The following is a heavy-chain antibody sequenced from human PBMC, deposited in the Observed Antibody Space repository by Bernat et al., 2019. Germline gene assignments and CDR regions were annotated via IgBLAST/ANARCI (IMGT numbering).Heavy chain of an antibody. D-gene: IGHD2-21*02. CDR1: GFTFSSYG. J-gene: IGHJ3*02. CDR3: ARDPGPEVTNDAFDI. CDR2: IWYDGSNK. Sequence: QVQLVESGGGVVQPGRSLRLSCAASGFTFSSYGMHWVRQAPGKGLEWVAVIWYDGSNKYYADSVKGRFTISRDNSKNTLYPQMNSLRAEDTAVYYCARDPGPEVTNDAFDIWGQGTMVTVSS. V-gene: IGHV3-33*01.